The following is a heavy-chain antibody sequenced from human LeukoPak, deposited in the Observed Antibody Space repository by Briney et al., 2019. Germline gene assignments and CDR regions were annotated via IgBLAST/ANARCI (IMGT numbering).Heavy chain of an antibody. CDR3: ARDPSSGWYLKGWFDP. V-gene: IGHV3-21*01. J-gene: IGHJ5*02. D-gene: IGHD6-19*01. Sequence: GGSLRLSCAASGFAFSSYSMNWVRQAPGKGLEWVSSISSSSNYIYYADSVKGRFTISRDNAKNSLYLQMNSLRAEDTAMYYCARDPSSGWYLKGWFDPWGQGTLVTVSS. CDR1: GFAFSSYS. CDR2: ISSSSNYI.